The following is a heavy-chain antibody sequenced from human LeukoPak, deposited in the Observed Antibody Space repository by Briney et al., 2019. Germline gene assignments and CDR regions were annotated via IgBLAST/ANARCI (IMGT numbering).Heavy chain of an antibody. J-gene: IGHJ5*02. Sequence: SETLSLTCTVSSYSVSYGYYWGWIRQHPGKGLEWIGYIYYSGSTYYNPSLKSRVTISVDTSKNQFSLKLSSVTAADTAVYYCARSIGSWFDPWGQGTLVTVSS. CDR3: ARSIGSWFDP. CDR2: IYYSGST. CDR1: SYSVSYGYY. V-gene: IGHV4-31*03.